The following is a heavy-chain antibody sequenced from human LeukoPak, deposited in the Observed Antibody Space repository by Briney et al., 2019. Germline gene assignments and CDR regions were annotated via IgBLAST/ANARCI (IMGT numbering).Heavy chain of an antibody. V-gene: IGHV3-23*01. D-gene: IGHD5-12*01. Sequence: GGSLRLSCAASGFTFSSYAMSWVRQAPGKGLEGVSVISGSGGSTYYADSVKGRFTISRDNSKNTLYLQMNSLRAEDTAVYYCAKGRLRSAPYYMDVWGKGTTVTVSS. CDR1: GFTFSSYA. J-gene: IGHJ6*03. CDR2: ISGSGGST. CDR3: AKGRLRSAPYYMDV.